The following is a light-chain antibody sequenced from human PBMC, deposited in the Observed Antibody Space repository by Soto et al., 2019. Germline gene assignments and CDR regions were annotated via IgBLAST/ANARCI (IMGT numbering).Light chain of an antibody. CDR1: QSVSTSY. CDR2: GAS. Sequence: EVVLTQSPGTLSLSPGERATLSCRASQSVSTSYLAWYQQKPGQAPRLLIYGASSRATGIPDRFSGSGSEKDFALTISRLEPEDFAVYYCHQYGDSPWTFGQGTKVEIK. J-gene: IGKJ1*01. V-gene: IGKV3-20*01. CDR3: HQYGDSPWT.